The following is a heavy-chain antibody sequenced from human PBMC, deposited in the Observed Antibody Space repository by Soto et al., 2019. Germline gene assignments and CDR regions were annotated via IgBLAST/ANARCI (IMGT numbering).Heavy chain of an antibody. V-gene: IGHV5-10-1*01. Sequence: PGESLKISCKGSGYSFTSYWISWVRQMPGKGLEWMGRIDPSDSYTNYSPSFQGHVTISADKSISTAYLQWSSLKASDTAMYYCARDVAAGIDYYYYGMDVWGQGTTVTVSS. D-gene: IGHD6-13*01. CDR2: IDPSDSYT. CDR3: ARDVAAGIDYYYYGMDV. J-gene: IGHJ6*02. CDR1: GYSFTSYW.